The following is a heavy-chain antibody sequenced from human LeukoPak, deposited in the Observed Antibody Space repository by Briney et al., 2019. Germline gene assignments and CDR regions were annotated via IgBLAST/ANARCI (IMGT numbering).Heavy chain of an antibody. D-gene: IGHD6-13*01. CDR1: GFTFSSYS. J-gene: IGHJ4*02. CDR3: ARGTPAATIDY. Sequence: GGSLRLSCAASGFTFSSYSMTWVRQAPGKGLEWVSSISSSSSYIYYADSVKGRFTISRDNAKNSLYLQMNSLRAEDTAVYYCARGTPAATIDYWGQGTLVTVSS. CDR2: ISSSSSYI. V-gene: IGHV3-21*01.